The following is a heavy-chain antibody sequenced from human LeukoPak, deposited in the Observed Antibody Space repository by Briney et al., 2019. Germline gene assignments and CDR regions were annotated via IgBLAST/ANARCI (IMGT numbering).Heavy chain of an antibody. V-gene: IGHV4-39*01. J-gene: IGHJ4*02. CDR2: ISYGGSI. Sequence: PSETLSLTCTVFGGSISSVGYYWGWIRQPPGKGLEWIGSISYGGSIYYNPSLKSRVTIYVDTSKNQVSLKLTSVTAADTAMYYCAGYYYDSSGYLGCGQGTLVTVSS. D-gene: IGHD3-22*01. CDR1: GGSISSVGYY. CDR3: AGYYYDSSGYLG.